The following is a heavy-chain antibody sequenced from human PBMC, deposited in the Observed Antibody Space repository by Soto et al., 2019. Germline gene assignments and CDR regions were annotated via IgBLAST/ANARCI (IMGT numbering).Heavy chain of an antibody. CDR3: ARASATVAATLPNGMDV. D-gene: IGHD2-15*01. Sequence: PSETLSLTCTVSGGSISSYYWSWIRQPPGKGLEWIGYIYYSGSTNYNPSLKSRVTISVDTSKNQFSLKLSSVTAADTAVYYCARASATVAATLPNGMDVWGQGTTVTVSS. V-gene: IGHV4-59*12. CDR2: IYYSGST. J-gene: IGHJ6*02. CDR1: GGSISSYY.